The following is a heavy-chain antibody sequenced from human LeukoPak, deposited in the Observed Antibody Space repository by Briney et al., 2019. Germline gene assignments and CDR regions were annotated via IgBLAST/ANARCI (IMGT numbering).Heavy chain of an antibody. J-gene: IGHJ4*02. Sequence: SGPTLVNPTQTLTLTCTFSGFSLSATGVGVGWIRQPPGKALEWLALIYWDDDKRYSPSLKSGLTLTKDTSKNQVVLTMTNMDPVDTATYYCAHKGSESYYSLFDFWGQGTLVTVSS. V-gene: IGHV2-5*02. CDR2: IYWDDDK. CDR1: GFSLSATGVG. CDR3: AHKGSESYYSLFDF. D-gene: IGHD3-10*01.